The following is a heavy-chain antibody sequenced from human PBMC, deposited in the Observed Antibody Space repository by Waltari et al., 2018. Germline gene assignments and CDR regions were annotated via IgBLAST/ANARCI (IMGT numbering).Heavy chain of an antibody. Sequence: EVQLVESGGGLVKPGGSLRLTCAASGFTFSNAWLNWVRQAPGKGLEWVGRIKSKTDGGTTDYAAPVKGRFTISRDDSKNTLYLQMNSLKTEDTAVYYCTTRTDGIAVAGADYWGQGTLVTVSS. J-gene: IGHJ4*02. CDR1: GFTFSNAW. D-gene: IGHD6-19*01. CDR3: TTRTDGIAVAGADY. CDR2: IKSKTDGGTT. V-gene: IGHV3-15*07.